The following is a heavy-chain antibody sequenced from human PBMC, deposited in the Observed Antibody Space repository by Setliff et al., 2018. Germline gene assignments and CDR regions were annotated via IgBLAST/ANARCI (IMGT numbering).Heavy chain of an antibody. J-gene: IGHJ4*02. CDR2: LYFNGGT. Sequence: SETLSLTCIVSGASIREYYWSWVRQPPGKGLEWIGNLYFNGGTSHNPSFEDRVSISRDTSKNQFSLTVQSVTAADTAVYYCRLWSHDYHNDYWGQGTVVTVSS. CDR1: GASIREYY. CDR3: RLWSHDYHNDY. V-gene: IGHV4-59*01. D-gene: IGHD3-16*01.